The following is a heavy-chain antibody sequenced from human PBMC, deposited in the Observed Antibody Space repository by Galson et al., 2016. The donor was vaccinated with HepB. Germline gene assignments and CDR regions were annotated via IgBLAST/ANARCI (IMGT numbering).Heavy chain of an antibody. V-gene: IGHV3-7*01. Sequence: SLRLSCAASGFVFSAYWLSWVHQSPGKGLEWVASINQDGNGRYYVDSAKGRFIISRDNARTSLSLQMHSLRVDDTSIYYCVSGYTSGIWGPGTMVIVSS. CDR2: INQDGNGR. CDR3: VSGYTSGI. CDR1: GFVFSAYW. J-gene: IGHJ3*02. D-gene: IGHD6-25*01.